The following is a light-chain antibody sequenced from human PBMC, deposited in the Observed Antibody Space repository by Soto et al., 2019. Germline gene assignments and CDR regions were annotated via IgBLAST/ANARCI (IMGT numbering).Light chain of an antibody. V-gene: IGKV1-39*01. CDR1: RSVSTY. Sequence: DIQMTQSPSSLSASVGDRVTVACRASRSVSTYLNWYQQKPGKAPKLLIYAASSLQSGVPSRFSGSGSGTDFTLTISSLQPEDFATYYWQQTYSTPITFGQWTRLEIK. CDR3: QQTYSTPIT. J-gene: IGKJ5*01. CDR2: AAS.